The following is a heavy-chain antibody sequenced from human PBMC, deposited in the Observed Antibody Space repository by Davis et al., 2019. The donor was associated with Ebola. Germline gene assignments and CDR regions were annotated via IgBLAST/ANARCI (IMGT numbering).Heavy chain of an antibody. V-gene: IGHV1-2*06. J-gene: IGHJ4*02. CDR2: INPNSGGT. CDR3: ASFLTYSSGTDY. D-gene: IGHD6-19*01. Sequence: APVKVSCKASGYTFTGYYMHWVRQAPGQGLEWMGRINPNSGGTNYAQKFQGRVTMTRDTSISTAYMELSRLRSDDTAVYYCASFLTYSSGTDYWGQGTLVTVSS. CDR1: GYTFTGYY.